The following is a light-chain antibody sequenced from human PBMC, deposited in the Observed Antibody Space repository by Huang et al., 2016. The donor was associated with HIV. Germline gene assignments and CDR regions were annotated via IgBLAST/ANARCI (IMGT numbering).Light chain of an antibody. CDR1: QTVNSN. CDR3: QQYNNWLA. J-gene: IGKJ1*01. V-gene: IGKV3-15*01. Sequence: EIVMTQSPATLSVSPGERATLSYRASQTVNSNLAWYQHKPGQAPRLLIYGASTRATGVPARFSGSGSGTKCTLTISSLQSEDFAVYYCQQYNNWLAFGQGTKVEIK. CDR2: GAS.